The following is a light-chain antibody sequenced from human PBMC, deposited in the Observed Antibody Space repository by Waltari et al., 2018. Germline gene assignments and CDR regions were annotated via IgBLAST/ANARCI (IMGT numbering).Light chain of an antibody. Sequence: DIQMTQSPSSLSASIGDRVTITCRASENIGSYLNWYQQRTEEAPKLLIYATSTLQTEVPSRFSGSGSRTDFTLTISSLQPEDFATYYCQHTFETPYSFGQGTKLESK. CDR1: ENIGSY. CDR2: ATS. CDR3: QHTFETPYS. J-gene: IGKJ2*01. V-gene: IGKV1-39*01.